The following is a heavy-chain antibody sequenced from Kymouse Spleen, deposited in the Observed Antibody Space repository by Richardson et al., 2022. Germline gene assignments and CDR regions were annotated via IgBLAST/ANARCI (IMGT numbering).Heavy chain of an antibody. CDR2: ISYDGSNK. J-gene: IGHJ5*02. CDR1: GFTFSSYG. CDR3: AKGVAVAGFDP. D-gene: IGHD6-19*01. Sequence: QVQLVESGGGVVQPGRSLRLSCAASGFTFSSYGMHWVRQAPGKGLEWVAVISYDGSNKYYADSVKGRFTISRDNSKNTLYLQMNSLRAEDTAVYYCAKGVAVAGFDPWGQGTLVTVSS. V-gene: IGHV3-30*18.